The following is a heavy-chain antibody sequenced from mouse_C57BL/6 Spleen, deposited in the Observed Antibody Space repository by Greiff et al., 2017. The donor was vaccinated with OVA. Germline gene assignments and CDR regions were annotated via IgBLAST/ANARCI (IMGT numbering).Heavy chain of an antibody. D-gene: IGHD1-1*01. CDR1: GYTFTSYW. Sequence: VQLQQSGAELVRPGSSVKLSCKASGYTFTSYWMHWVKQRPIQGLEWIGNIDPSDSETHYNQKFKDKATLTVDKSSSTAYMQLSSLTSEDSAVYYCARLLTGAMDYWGQGTSVTVSS. CDR3: ARLLTGAMDY. CDR2: IDPSDSET. V-gene: IGHV1-52*01. J-gene: IGHJ4*01.